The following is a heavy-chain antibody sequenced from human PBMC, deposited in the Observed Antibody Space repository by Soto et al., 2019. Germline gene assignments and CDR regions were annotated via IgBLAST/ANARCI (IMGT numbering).Heavy chain of an antibody. CDR3: ARGQDFWSGYPFDY. J-gene: IGHJ4*02. Sequence: PSETLSLTCAVYGGSFSGYYWTWIRQPPGKGLEWIGEINHRGRTKYNPSLKSRVTISVGTSKNQFSLNLSSVTAADTAVYYCARGQDFWSGYPFDYWGPGTLVTVSS. CDR1: GGSFSGYY. V-gene: IGHV4-34*01. CDR2: INHRGRT. D-gene: IGHD3-3*01.